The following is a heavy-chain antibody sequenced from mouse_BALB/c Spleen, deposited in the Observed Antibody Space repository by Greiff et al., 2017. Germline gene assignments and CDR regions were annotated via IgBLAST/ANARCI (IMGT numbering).Heavy chain of an antibody. CDR3: ARSGLGHFDY. Sequence: VKVVESGAELVRPGTSVKVSCKASGYAFTNYLIEWVKQRPGQGLEWIGVINPGSGGTNYNEKFKGKATLTADKSSSTAYMQLSSLTSDDSAVYFCARSGLGHFDYWGQGTTLTVSS. J-gene: IGHJ2*01. CDR1: GYAFTNYL. D-gene: IGHD2-2*01. V-gene: IGHV1-54*01. CDR2: INPGSGGT.